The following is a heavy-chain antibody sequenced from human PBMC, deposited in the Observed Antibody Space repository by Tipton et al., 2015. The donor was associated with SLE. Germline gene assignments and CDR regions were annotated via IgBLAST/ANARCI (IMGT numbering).Heavy chain of an antibody. D-gene: IGHD1-26*01. Sequence: SLRLSCAASGFSFSEYSMNWVRQAPGKGLEWVSYISGSSSKIYYADSVKGRFTISRDNGKNSLYLQMNSLRADDTAVYYCVREKLQEPDFWGQGTLVTVSS. CDR1: GFSFSEYS. J-gene: IGHJ4*02. CDR2: ISGSSSKI. CDR3: VREKLQEPDF. V-gene: IGHV3-48*01.